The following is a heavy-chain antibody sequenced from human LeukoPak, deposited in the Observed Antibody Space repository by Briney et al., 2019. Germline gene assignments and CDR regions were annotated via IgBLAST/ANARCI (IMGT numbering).Heavy chain of an antibody. D-gene: IGHD5-18*01. CDR1: GGSISSDY. J-gene: IGHJ6*02. CDR3: ARDTATGYYYYAMDV. V-gene: IGHV4-59*01. CDR2: IYYSGST. Sequence: SETLSLTCNVSGGSISSDYWSWMRQPPGKGLEWIGYIYYSGSTSYNPSLKSRVTISLDTSNNQFSLKLSSITAADTAVYYCARDTATGYYYYAMDVWGQGTTVTVS.